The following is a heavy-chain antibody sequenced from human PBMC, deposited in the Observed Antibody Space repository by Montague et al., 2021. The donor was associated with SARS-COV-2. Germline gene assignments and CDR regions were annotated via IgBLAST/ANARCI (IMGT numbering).Heavy chain of an antibody. CDR1: GFTFSTNL. CDR2: IKQDGSDK. CDR3: ARDFYYYMDV. Sequence: SLSLSCAASGFTFSTNLMSWVRQAPGKGLEWVANIKQDGSDKFYVDSVKGRFTLSTDNAKNSVYLQMDGLRPEDTAVYYCARDFYYYMDVWGKGTTVTVSS. V-gene: IGHV3-7*01. J-gene: IGHJ6*03.